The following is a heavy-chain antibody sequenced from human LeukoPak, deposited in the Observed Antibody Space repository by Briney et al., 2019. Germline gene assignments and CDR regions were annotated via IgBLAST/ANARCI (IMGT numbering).Heavy chain of an antibody. V-gene: IGHV4-38-2*02. CDR3: ARDLGRGFY. CDR2: IYHSGST. Sequence: SETLSLTCTVSGYSISSGYYWGWIRQPPGKGLEWIGSIYHSGSTYYNPSLKSRVTISVDTSKNQFSLKLSSVTAADTAVYYCARDLGRGFYWGQGTLDTVSS. CDR1: GYSISSGYY. J-gene: IGHJ4*02. D-gene: IGHD3-10*01.